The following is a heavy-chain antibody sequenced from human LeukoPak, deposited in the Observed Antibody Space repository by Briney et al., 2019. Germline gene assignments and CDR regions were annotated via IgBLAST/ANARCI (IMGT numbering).Heavy chain of an antibody. V-gene: IGHV4-39*07. CDR1: GDSISSSSYY. CDR2: IYYSGST. D-gene: IGHD3-3*01. J-gene: IGHJ4*02. Sequence: SETLSLTCTVSGDSISSSSYYWGWIRQPPGKGLEWIGSIYYSGSTYYNPSLKSRVTISVATPKNQFSLKLSSVTAADTAVYYCARALITIFGVVIGPYYFDYWGQGTLVTVSS. CDR3: ARALITIFGVVIGPYYFDY.